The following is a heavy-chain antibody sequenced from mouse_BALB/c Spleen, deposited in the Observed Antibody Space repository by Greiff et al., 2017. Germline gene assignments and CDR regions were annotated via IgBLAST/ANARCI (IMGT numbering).Heavy chain of an antibody. CDR1: GYTFTNYW. J-gene: IGHJ2*01. Sequence: LQQPGSELVRPGGSVKLSCKTSGYTFTNYWMHWVKQRHGQGLEWIGNIYPGSGSITYEEKFKSKGTLTVDTSSSTAYMHLSSLTSEDSAVYFCTRQYGSPYYFDYWGQGTTLTVSS. CDR2: IYPGSGSI. V-gene: IGHV1S22*01. CDR3: TRQYGSPYYFDY. D-gene: IGHD1-1*02.